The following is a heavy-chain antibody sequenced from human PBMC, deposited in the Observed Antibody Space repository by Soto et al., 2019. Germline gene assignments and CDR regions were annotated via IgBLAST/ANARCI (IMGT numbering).Heavy chain of an antibody. V-gene: IGHV1-8*01. D-gene: IGHD3-9*01. J-gene: IGHJ5*02. CDR2: MNPNSGNT. CDR1: GYTFTSYD. Sequence: ASVKVSCKASGYTFTSYDINWVRQATGQGLEWMGWMNPNSGNTGYAQKFQGRVTITTNTSTSTAYMELSSLRSEDTAVYYCARDRYYDILTGYYEDWFDPWGQGTLVTVSS. CDR3: ARDRYYDILTGYYEDWFDP.